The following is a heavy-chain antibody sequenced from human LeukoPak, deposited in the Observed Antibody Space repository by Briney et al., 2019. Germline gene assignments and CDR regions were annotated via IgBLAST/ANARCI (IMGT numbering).Heavy chain of an antibody. CDR1: GYTFSNYD. CDR3: ARRFGELLSHAFDI. V-gene: IGHV1-8*02. CDR2: MNPKSGNT. Sequence: ASVTVSCKASGYTFSNYDINWVRQAIGQGLEWMGWMNPKSGNTGYAQKFQGRVTMTRNTSISTAYMELSSLRSEDTAVYYCARRFGELLSHAFDIWGQGTMVTVSS. J-gene: IGHJ3*02. D-gene: IGHD3-10*01.